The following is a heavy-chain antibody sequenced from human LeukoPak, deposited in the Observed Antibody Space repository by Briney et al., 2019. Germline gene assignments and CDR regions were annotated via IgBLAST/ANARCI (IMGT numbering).Heavy chain of an antibody. Sequence: ASVKVSCKASGYTFTDYYMHWVRQVPGQGLEWVGWMNPNSGGTNYAQKFQGRVTMTGDTSITTAYMELSRLRFDDTAVYYCARADSGGSAFKYWGQGTLVTVSS. CDR1: GYTFTDYY. J-gene: IGHJ4*02. V-gene: IGHV1-2*02. CDR2: MNPNSGGT. CDR3: ARADSGGSAFKY. D-gene: IGHD3-22*01.